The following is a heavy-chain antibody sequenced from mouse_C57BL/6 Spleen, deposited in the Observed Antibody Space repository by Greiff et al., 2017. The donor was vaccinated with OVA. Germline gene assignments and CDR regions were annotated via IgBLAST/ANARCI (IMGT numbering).Heavy chain of an antibody. D-gene: IGHD1-1*01. Sequence: QVQLKESGAELVKPGASVKLSCKASGYTFTSYWMHWVKQRPGRGLEWIGRIDPNSGGTKYNEQFKSKATLTVDKPSSTAYMQLSSLTSEESAVYYCARTVVAEDWYFDVWGTGTTVTVSS. CDR1: GYTFTSYW. CDR3: ARTVVAEDWYFDV. V-gene: IGHV1-72*01. J-gene: IGHJ1*03. CDR2: IDPNSGGT.